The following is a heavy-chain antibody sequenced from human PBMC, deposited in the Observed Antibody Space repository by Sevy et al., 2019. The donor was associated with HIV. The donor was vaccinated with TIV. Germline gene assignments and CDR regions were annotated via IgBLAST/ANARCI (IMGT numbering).Heavy chain of an antibody. Sequence: GGSLRLSCAASGFTFSSYAMHWVRQAPGKGLEWVAVISYDGSNKYYADSVKGRFTISRDNSKNTLYLQMNSLRAEDTVVYYCASDCSSTSCYYNWFDPWGQGTLVTVSS. CDR2: ISYDGSNK. CDR3: ASDCSSTSCYYNWFDP. D-gene: IGHD2-2*01. V-gene: IGHV3-30*04. CDR1: GFTFSSYA. J-gene: IGHJ5*02.